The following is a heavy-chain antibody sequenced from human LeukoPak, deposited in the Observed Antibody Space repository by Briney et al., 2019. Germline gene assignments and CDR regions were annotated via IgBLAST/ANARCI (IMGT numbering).Heavy chain of an antibody. J-gene: IGHJ4*02. Sequence: PGGSLRLSCAASGFTFDDYAMHWVRRAPGKGLEWVSVISWNSGSIGYADSVKGRFTISRDNAKNSLYLQMNGLRAEDTALYYCAKDFGVRYYGSGSHIDYWGQGTLVTVSS. CDR3: AKDFGVRYYGSGSHIDY. CDR1: GFTFDDYA. D-gene: IGHD3-10*01. CDR2: ISWNSGSI. V-gene: IGHV3-9*01.